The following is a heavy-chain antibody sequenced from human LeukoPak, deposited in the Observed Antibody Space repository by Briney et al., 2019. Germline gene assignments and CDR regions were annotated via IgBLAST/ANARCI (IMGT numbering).Heavy chain of an antibody. V-gene: IGHV4-31*03. CDR1: GGSISSGGYY. Sequence: SQTLSLTCTVSGGSISSGGYYWSWIRQHPGKGLEWIGEINHSGSTNYNPSLKSRVTISVDTSKNQFPLKLSSVTAADTAVYYCARDLWATYYYDSGTEQPPPRSDPWGQGTLVTVSS. D-gene: IGHD3-22*01. J-gene: IGHJ5*02. CDR2: INHSGST. CDR3: ARDLWATYYYDSGTEQPPPRSDP.